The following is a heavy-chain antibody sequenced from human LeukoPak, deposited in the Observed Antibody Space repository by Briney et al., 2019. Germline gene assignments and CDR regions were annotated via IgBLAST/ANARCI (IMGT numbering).Heavy chain of an antibody. J-gene: IGHJ4*02. CDR3: AKDRHEDDLLTGSPSDY. CDR1: GFTFSSYG. CDR2: ISYDGSKK. D-gene: IGHD3-9*01. Sequence: GRSLRLSCAASGFTFSSYGMHWVRQAPGKGLEWVAVISYDGSKKYYADSVKGRFTISRDNSKNTLYLQMNSLRAEDTAVYYCAKDRHEDDLLTGSPSDYWGQGTLVTVSS. V-gene: IGHV3-30*18.